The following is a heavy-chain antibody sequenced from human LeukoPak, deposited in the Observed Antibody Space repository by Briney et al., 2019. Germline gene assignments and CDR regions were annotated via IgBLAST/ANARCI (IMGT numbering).Heavy chain of an antibody. CDR3: VRGEVGDFDS. CDR1: GYSISRGYY. V-gene: IGHV4-38-2*01. CDR2: VHESGSS. J-gene: IGHJ4*02. D-gene: IGHD1-26*01. Sequence: PSETLSLTCAETGYSISRGYYWGWVRQPPGKRPQWIGSVHESGSSYYNPSLRSRVTISLDTSQNQFSLTLTSVTAADSATYYCVRGEVGDFDSWGQGTLVTVSS.